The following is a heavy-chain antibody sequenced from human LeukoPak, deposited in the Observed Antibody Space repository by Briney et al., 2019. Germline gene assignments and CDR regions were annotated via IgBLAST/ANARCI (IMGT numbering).Heavy chain of an antibody. CDR1: GFTVSSNC. Sequence: PGGSLRLSCAASGFTVSSNCMSWVRQAPGKGLEWVSVIYSGGSTYYADSVKGRFTISRDNSKNTLYLQMNSLRAEDTAVYYCARTLVVTANQYYFDYWGQGTLVTVSS. CDR2: IYSGGST. J-gene: IGHJ4*02. D-gene: IGHD2-21*02. CDR3: ARTLVVTANQYYFDY. V-gene: IGHV3-53*01.